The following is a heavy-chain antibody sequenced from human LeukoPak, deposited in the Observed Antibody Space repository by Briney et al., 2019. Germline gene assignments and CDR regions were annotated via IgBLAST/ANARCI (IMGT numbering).Heavy chain of an antibody. CDR1: GGSISSYY. J-gene: IGHJ3*01. CDR3: ATHCSSTSCSPGAFDV. CDR2: IYYSGST. D-gene: IGHD2-2*01. Sequence: PSETLSLTCTVSGGSISSYYWSWIRQPPGKGLEWIGYIYYSGSTNYNPSLKSRVTISVDTSKNQFSLKLSSVTAADTAMYYCATHCSSTSCSPGAFDVWGQGTMVTVSS. V-gene: IGHV4-59*01.